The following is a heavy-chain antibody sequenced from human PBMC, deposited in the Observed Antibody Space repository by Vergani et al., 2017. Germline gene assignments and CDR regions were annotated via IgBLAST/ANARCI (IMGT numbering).Heavy chain of an antibody. V-gene: IGHV4-61*02. D-gene: IGHD4-17*01. J-gene: IGHJ5*02. Sequence: QVQLQESGPGLVKPSQTLSLTCTVSGGSISSGSYYWSWIRQPAGKGLEWIGRIYTSGSTNYNPSLKSRVTISVDTSKNQFSLKLSSVTAADTAVYYCARDRERLDYGDYGNWFDPWGQGTLVTVSS. CDR3: ARDRERLDYGDYGNWFDP. CDR1: GGSISSGSYY. CDR2: IYTSGST.